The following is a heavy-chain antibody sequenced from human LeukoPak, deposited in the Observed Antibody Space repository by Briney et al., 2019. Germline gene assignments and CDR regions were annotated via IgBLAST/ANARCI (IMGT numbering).Heavy chain of an antibody. J-gene: IGHJ4*02. D-gene: IGHD3-22*01. Sequence: GGSLRLSCAASGFTFSDYYMSWVRQAPGKGLEWVSYISSSGTTIYYAGSLEGRFTIFRDNAKNSLYLQMNSLRPDDTAVYYCARALADNRGYYLGFDYWGRGTLVTVSS. V-gene: IGHV3-11*04. CDR2: ISSSGTTI. CDR1: GFTFSDYY. CDR3: ARALADNRGYYLGFDY.